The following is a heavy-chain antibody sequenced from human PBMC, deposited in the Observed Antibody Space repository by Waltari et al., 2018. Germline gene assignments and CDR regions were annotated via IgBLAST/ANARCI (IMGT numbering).Heavy chain of an antibody. J-gene: IGHJ6*03. D-gene: IGHD1-26*01. Sequence: QVQLQESGPGLVKPSETLSLTCTVSGGSISSYYWSWFRQPPGKGLEWIGYIYYSGSTNYNPSLKSRVTISVDTSKNQFSLKLSSVTAADTAVYYCARGEGHVGYYYMDVWGKGTTVTVSS. CDR1: GGSISSYY. CDR2: IYYSGST. CDR3: ARGEGHVGYYYMDV. V-gene: IGHV4-59*01.